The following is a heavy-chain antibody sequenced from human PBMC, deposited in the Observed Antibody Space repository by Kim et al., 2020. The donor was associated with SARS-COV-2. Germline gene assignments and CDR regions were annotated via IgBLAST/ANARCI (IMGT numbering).Heavy chain of an antibody. J-gene: IGHJ4*02. D-gene: IGHD4-17*01. V-gene: IGHV4-4*02. CDR2: T. Sequence: TNSHPSLESRVTISVEKSKNQFSLKLSSVTAADTAVYYCARDRGDYGFDYWGQGTLVTVSS. CDR3: ARDRGDYGFDY.